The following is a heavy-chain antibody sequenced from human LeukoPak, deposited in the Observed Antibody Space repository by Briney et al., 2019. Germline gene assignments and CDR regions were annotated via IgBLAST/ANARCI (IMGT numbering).Heavy chain of an antibody. CDR3: ARLRMFAATFPDY. J-gene: IGHJ4*02. V-gene: IGHV4-39*07. CDR2: IYYSGST. D-gene: IGHD2-15*01. Sequence: SETLSLTCTVSGGSISSSSYYWGWIRQPPGKGLEWIGSIYYSGSTYYNPSLKSRVTISVDTSKNHFSLKLSSVTAADTAVYYCARLRMFAATFPDYWGQGTLVTVSS. CDR1: GGSISSSSYY.